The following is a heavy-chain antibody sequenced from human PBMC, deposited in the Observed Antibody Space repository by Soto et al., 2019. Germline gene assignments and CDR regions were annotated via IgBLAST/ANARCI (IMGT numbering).Heavy chain of an antibody. D-gene: IGHD2-8*01. CDR1: GYTFTSYY. Sequence: ASVKVSFKASGYTFTSYYMHWVRQAPGQGLEWMGIINPSGGSTSYAQKFQGRVTMTRDTSTSTVYMELRSLRSEDTAVYYCARGRSFQLMVYADAFDIWGQGTVVTVSS. CDR3: ARGRSFQLMVYADAFDI. V-gene: IGHV1-46*01. CDR2: INPSGGST. J-gene: IGHJ3*02.